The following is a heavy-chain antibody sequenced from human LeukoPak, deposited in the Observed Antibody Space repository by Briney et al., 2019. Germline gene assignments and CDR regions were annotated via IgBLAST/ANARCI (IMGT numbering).Heavy chain of an antibody. CDR1: GGTFSSYA. V-gene: IGHV1-69*06. CDR2: IIPIFGTA. D-gene: IGHD6-19*01. CDR3: GIAVAGTYYYYYYMDV. J-gene: IGHJ6*03. Sequence: SVKVSCKASGGTFSSYAISWVRQAPGQGHEWMGGIIPIFGTANYAQKFQGRVTITADKSTSTAYMELSSLRSEDTAVYYCGIAVAGTYYYYYYMDVWGKGTTVTVSS.